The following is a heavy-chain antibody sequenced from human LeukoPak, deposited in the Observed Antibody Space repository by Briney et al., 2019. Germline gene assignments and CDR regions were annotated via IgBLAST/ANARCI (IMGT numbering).Heavy chain of an antibody. CDR2: IGNDGRT. D-gene: IGHD5-18*01. Sequence: PGGSLRLSCAASGFTVSSNYMSWVRQAPGKGLECVSVIGNDGRTYYANSVKGRFTISRDNAKTSLYLQMNSLRAEDTAVYYCARDLSGVTGYTYGRGIDYWGQGTLVTVSP. J-gene: IGHJ4*02. V-gene: IGHV3-53*01. CDR3: ARDLSGVTGYTYGRGIDY. CDR1: GFTVSSNY.